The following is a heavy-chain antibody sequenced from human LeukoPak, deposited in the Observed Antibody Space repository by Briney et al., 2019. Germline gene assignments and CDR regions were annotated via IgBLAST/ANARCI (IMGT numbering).Heavy chain of an antibody. V-gene: IGHV4-34*01. D-gene: IGHD3-22*01. CDR2: INHSGST. CDR1: GGSFSGYY. Sequence: PSETLSLTCAVYGGSFSGYYWSWIRQPPGKGLEWIGEINHSGSTYYNPSLKSRVTISVDTSKNQFSLKLTSVTAADTAVYYCARPNYYDFYFDYWGQGTLVTVSS. CDR3: ARPNYYDFYFDY. J-gene: IGHJ4*02.